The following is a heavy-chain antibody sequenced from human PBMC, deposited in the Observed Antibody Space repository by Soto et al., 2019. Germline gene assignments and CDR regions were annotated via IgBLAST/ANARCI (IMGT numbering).Heavy chain of an antibody. CDR1: SGSISSSNW. CDR2: IYHSGST. V-gene: IGHV4-4*02. Sequence: QVQLQESGPGLVKPSGTLSLTCAVSSGSISSSNWWSWVRQPPGKGLEWVGEIYHSGSTHYNPSLKSSVTLSVDKSTNQFSLKLSSVTAADTAVYYCARYEYSSGWYYFDYWGQGTLVTVSS. J-gene: IGHJ4*02. D-gene: IGHD6-19*01. CDR3: ARYEYSSGWYYFDY.